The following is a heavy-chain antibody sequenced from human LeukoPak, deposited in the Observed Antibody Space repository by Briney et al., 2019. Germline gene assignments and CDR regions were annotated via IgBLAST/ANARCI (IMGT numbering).Heavy chain of an antibody. V-gene: IGHV3-30-3*01. J-gene: IGHJ6*02. CDR2: ISYDGSNK. Sequence: PGRSLRLSCAASGFTFSSYAMHWVRQAPGKGLEWVAVISYDGSNKYYADSVKGRFTISRDNSKNTLYLQMNSLRAEDTAVYYCAKARKGNSDYGMDVWGQGTTVTVSS. CDR1: GFTFSSYA. CDR3: AKARKGNSDYGMDV. D-gene: IGHD4-23*01.